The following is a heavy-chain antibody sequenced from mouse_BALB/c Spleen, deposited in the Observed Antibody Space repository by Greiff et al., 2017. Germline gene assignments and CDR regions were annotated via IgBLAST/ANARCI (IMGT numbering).Heavy chain of an antibody. V-gene: IGHV2-2*02. CDR2: IWSGGST. Sequence: VKLMESGPGLVQPSQSLSITCTVSGFSLTSYGVHWVRQSPGKGLEWLGVIWSGGSTDYNAAFISRLSISKDNSKSQVFFKMNSLQANDTAIYYCARKDYRYEAWFAYWGQGTLVTVSA. CDR3: ARKDYRYEAWFAY. D-gene: IGHD2-14*01. CDR1: GFSLTSYG. J-gene: IGHJ3*01.